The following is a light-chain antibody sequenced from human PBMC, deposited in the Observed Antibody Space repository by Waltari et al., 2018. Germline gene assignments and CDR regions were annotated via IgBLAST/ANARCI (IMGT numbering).Light chain of an antibody. Sequence: EIVMTQSPATLPLSPGERVALSSRASQSGRTSLAWYQQDPGQAPRPLIYGASTRATGIPARFSGSGSGTEFTLTISSLQSEDFAVYYCQQYNNWPPITFGQGTRLEIK. CDR2: GAS. CDR3: QQYNNWPPIT. V-gene: IGKV3-15*01. J-gene: IGKJ5*01. CDR1: QSGRTS.